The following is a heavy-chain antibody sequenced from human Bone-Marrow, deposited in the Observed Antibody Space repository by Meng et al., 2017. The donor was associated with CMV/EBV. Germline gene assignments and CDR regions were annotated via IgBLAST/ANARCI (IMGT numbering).Heavy chain of an antibody. D-gene: IGHD1-7*01. J-gene: IGHJ4*02. CDR1: GYTFTSYG. CDR3: ARGRGTGTFYFDY. Sequence: SVKVSCKASGYTFTSYGISWVRQAPGQGLEWMGGIIPIFGTANYAQKFQGRVTITTDESTSTAYMELSSLRSEDTAVYYCARGRGTGTFYFDYWGQGTLVTVSS. CDR2: IIPIFGTA. V-gene: IGHV1-69*05.